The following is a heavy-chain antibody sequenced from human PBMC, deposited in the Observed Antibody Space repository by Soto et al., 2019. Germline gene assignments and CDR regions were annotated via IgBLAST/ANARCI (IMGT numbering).Heavy chain of an antibody. V-gene: IGHV4-39*02. CDR1: GGSISSSSYY. D-gene: IGHD4-17*01. J-gene: IGHJ4*02. Sequence: SETLSLTCTVSGGSISSSSYYWGWIRQPPGKGREWIGNIYYRGTTYYNPSLKSRVTISVETSKNQFSLKLASVTAADTAVYYCARDYGDYQFDYWGQGTLVTVSS. CDR2: IYYRGTT. CDR3: ARDYGDYQFDY.